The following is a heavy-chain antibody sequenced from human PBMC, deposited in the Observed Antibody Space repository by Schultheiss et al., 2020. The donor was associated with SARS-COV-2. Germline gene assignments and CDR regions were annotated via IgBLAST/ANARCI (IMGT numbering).Heavy chain of an antibody. CDR3: ARLAMVPMGDYSNNYYGMDV. D-gene: IGHD4-11*01. CDR2: IYYSGST. J-gene: IGHJ6*02. V-gene: IGHV4-61*01. Sequence: SETLSLTCTVSGGSVSSGSYYWSWIRQPPGKGLEWIGYIYYSGSTNYNPSLKSRVTISVDTSKNQFSLKLSSVTAADTAVYYCARLAMVPMGDYSNNYYGMDVWGQGTTVTVSS. CDR1: GGSVSSGSYY.